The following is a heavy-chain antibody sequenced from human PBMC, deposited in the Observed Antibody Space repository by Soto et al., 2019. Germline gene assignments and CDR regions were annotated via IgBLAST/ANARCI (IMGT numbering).Heavy chain of an antibody. CDR1: GFTLSNYA. CDR3: ARQAARNYIDS. D-gene: IGHD6-6*01. CDR2: ISGSGGST. V-gene: IGHV3-23*01. Sequence: GGSLRLSCVASGFTLSNYAMNWVRQAPGKGLEWVSTISGSGGSTYYADSVKGRFTISRDNSKNTLYLQMNSLRAEDTAVYYCARQAARNYIDSWGQGNSVTVSS. J-gene: IGHJ4*02.